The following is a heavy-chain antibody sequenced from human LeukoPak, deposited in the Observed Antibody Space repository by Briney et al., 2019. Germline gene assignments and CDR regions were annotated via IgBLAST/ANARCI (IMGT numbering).Heavy chain of an antibody. D-gene: IGHD3-10*01. V-gene: IGHV1-69*05. Sequence: SVKVSCKASGGTFSSYAISWVRQAPGQGLEWMGGIIPIFGTANYAQKFQGRVTITTDESTSTAYMELSSLRSEGTAVYYCARGANYYGSGSRSRYFDYWGQGTLVTVSS. CDR2: IIPIFGTA. J-gene: IGHJ4*02. CDR1: GGTFSSYA. CDR3: ARGANYYGSGSRSRYFDY.